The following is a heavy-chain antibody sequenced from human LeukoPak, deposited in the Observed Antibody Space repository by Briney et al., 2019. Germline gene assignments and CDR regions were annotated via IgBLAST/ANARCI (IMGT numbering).Heavy chain of an antibody. Sequence: PSQTLSLTCAVYGRSFTGYYWSWIRQPPRKGLEWIGEINHSGSTNYNPSLKSRVTISVDTSKNQFSLKLSSVTAADTAVYYCARGSQLLYWGQGTLVTVSS. CDR1: GRSFTGYY. CDR3: ARGSQLLY. D-gene: IGHD2-2*01. CDR2: INHSGST. V-gene: IGHV4-34*01. J-gene: IGHJ4*02.